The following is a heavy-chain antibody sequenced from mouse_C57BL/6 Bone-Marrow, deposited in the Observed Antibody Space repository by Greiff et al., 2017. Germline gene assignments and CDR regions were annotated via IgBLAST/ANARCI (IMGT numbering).Heavy chain of an antibody. CDR3: AIYDYDWYFDV. CDR2: INPGSGGT. D-gene: IGHD2-4*01. J-gene: IGHJ1*03. CDR1: GYAFTNYL. V-gene: IGHV1-54*01. Sequence: QVQLQQSGAELVRPGTSVKVSCKASGYAFTNYLIEWVKQRPGQGLEWIGVINPGSGGTNYNEKFKGKATLTADKSSSTAYMQLSSLTSEDSAVXFCAIYDYDWYFDVWGTGTTVTVSS.